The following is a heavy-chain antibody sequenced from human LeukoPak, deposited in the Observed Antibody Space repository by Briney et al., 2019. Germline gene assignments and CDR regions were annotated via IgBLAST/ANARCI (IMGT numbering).Heavy chain of an antibody. J-gene: IGHJ6*02. D-gene: IGHD3-10*01. CDR2: MNSNSGTT. CDR1: GYTFTSYD. Sequence: RASVKVSCKASGYTFTSYDINWVRQATGQGLEWMGWMNSNSGTTGYGQKFQGRVTMTRNTSISTAYMELSSLRSEHTAVYYCARVSIYYGSGDYYYGMDVWGQATTVTVSS. V-gene: IGHV1-8*01. CDR3: ARVSIYYGSGDYYYGMDV.